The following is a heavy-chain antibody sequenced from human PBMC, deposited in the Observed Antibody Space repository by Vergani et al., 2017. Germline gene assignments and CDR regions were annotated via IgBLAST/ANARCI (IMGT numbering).Heavy chain of an antibody. D-gene: IGHD2-2*01. V-gene: IGHV3-30*04. J-gene: IGHJ6*03. CDR1: GFTFSSYA. Sequence: QVQLVESGGGVVQPGRSLRLSCAASGFTFSSYAMHWVRQAPGKGREWVAVISYDGSNKYYADSVKGRFTISRDNSKNTLYLQMNSLRAEDTAVYYCASGDRGSSTSFMDVWGKGTTVTVSS. CDR2: ISYDGSNK. CDR3: ASGDRGSSTSFMDV.